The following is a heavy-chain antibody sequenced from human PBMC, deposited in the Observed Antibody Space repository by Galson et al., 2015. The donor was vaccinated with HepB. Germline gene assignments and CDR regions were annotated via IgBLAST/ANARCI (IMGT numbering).Heavy chain of an antibody. Sequence: SLRLSCAASGFTFSSYSMNWVRQAPGKGLEWISYIDVSSRIMYYGDSVKGRFTISRDNAENSLFLQMNSLRTEDTAVYYCARDRGGSGSHLSYYYGMDVWGQGTTVTVSS. V-gene: IGHV3-48*04. D-gene: IGHD3-10*01. CDR2: IDVSSRIM. CDR3: ARDRGGSGSHLSYYYGMDV. J-gene: IGHJ6*02. CDR1: GFTFSSYS.